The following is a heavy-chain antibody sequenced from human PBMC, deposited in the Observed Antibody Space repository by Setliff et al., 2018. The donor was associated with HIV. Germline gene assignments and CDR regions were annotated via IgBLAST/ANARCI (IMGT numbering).Heavy chain of an antibody. D-gene: IGHD1-7*01. CDR3: AKAHPGAYNWNYYKPPRWFDP. CDR1: GFTFSDYP. CDR2: IYPDSNNI. V-gene: IGHV3-48*01. Sequence: PGGSLRLSCAASGFTFSDYPMNWVRQAPGKGLEWVSHIYPDSNNIDYTDSVKGRFTISRDNAKNSRYLQMNSLRVEDTAVYYCAKAHPGAYNWNYYKPPRWFDPWGQGTLVNVSS. J-gene: IGHJ5*01.